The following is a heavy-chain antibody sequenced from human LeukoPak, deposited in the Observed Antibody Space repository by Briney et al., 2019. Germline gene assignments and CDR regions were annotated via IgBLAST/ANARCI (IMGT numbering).Heavy chain of an antibody. D-gene: IGHD2-8*01. J-gene: IGHJ1*01. Sequence: PSETLSLTCTVSGGSISSYYWSWIRQPPGKGLEWIGYIYYSGRTKYNPSLKSRVTISVDTSKNQFSLKLSSVTAADTAVYARHTDGLGYFQHWGQGTLVTVSS. V-gene: IGHV4-59*08. CDR2: IYYSGRT. CDR3: HTDGLGYFQH. CDR1: GGSISSYY.